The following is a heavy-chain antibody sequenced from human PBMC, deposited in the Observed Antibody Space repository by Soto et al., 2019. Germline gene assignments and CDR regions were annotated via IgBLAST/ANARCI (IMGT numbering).Heavy chain of an antibody. CDR2: INQSGTT. D-gene: IGHD6-25*01. Sequence: PSETLSLTCAVSGGPFSAYYWSWIRQPPGKGLQWIGEINQSGTTKFNPSLKSRVTIEVDTSKIQFSLKLRSVTAADTAVYYCARGRSAFRNTYSIDNWFDTWGQGTQVTVSS. CDR1: GGPFSAYY. CDR3: ARGRSAFRNTYSIDNWFDT. V-gene: IGHV4-34*01. J-gene: IGHJ5*02.